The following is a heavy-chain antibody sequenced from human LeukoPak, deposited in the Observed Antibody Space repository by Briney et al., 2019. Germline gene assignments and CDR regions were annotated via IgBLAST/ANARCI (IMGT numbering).Heavy chain of an antibody. J-gene: IGHJ5*02. Sequence: PSETLSLTCIVSGGSISSSSYYWGWIRQPPGKGLEWIGSIYYSGSTYYNPSLKSRVTISVDTSKSQFFLKLSSVTAADTAVYYCARYGSAYDTPWGQGTLVTVSS. D-gene: IGHD5-12*01. CDR1: GGSISSSSYY. CDR3: ARYGSAYDTP. V-gene: IGHV4-39*01. CDR2: IYYSGST.